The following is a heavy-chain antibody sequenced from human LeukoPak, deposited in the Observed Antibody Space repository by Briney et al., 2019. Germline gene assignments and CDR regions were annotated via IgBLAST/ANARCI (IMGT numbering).Heavy chain of an antibody. CDR1: GFTFSTYG. CDR3: AKEFNRGLPDY. Sequence: PGRSLRLSCAASGFTFSTYGMHWVRQAPGKGLEWVAVISYDGSNEYYADSVKGRFTISRDNSKNTLYLQMSSLRAEVTAVYYCAKEFNRGLPDYWGQGTLVTVPS. CDR2: ISYDGSNE. J-gene: IGHJ4*02. D-gene: IGHD2-21*01. V-gene: IGHV3-30*18.